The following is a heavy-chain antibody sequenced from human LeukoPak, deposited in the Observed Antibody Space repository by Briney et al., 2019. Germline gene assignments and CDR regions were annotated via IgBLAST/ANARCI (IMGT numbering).Heavy chain of an antibody. CDR3: ASRYCTNGVCLDNPYYYYGMDV. CDR2: IIPIFGSA. D-gene: IGHD2-8*01. J-gene: IGHJ6*02. CDR1: GGTFSSYA. V-gene: IGHV1-69*01. Sequence: SVKVSCKASGGTFSSYAISWVRQAPGQGLEWMGGIIPIFGSANYAQKFQGRVTITADESTSTAYMELSSLRSEDTAVYYCASRYCTNGVCLDNPYYYYGMDVWGQGTTVTVSS.